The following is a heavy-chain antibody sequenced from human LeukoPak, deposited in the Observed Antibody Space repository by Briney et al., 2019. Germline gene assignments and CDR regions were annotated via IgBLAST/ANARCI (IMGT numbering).Heavy chain of an antibody. CDR1: GYSFTNYW. J-gene: IGHJ3*02. Sequence: PGESLKISCKGSGYSFTNYWLGWVRQMPGKGLEWTGIIYPGDSDTRYSPSFQGQVTISADKSISTAYLQWSSLKASDTAMYYCARPDCSGGNCYDAFDIWGQGTMVTVSS. V-gene: IGHV5-51*01. CDR2: IYPGDSDT. D-gene: IGHD2-15*01. CDR3: ARPDCSGGNCYDAFDI.